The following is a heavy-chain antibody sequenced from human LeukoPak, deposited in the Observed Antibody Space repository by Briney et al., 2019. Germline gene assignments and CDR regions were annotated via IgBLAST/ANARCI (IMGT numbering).Heavy chain of an antibody. D-gene: IGHD6-6*01. J-gene: IGHJ4*02. V-gene: IGHV3-74*01. CDR2: INNDGSTT. CDR3: ARPHSSSSGLFDS. CDR1: GFTLSNYW. Sequence: GGSLRLSCAPSGFTLSNYWMHWVRQAPGKGLVWVSRINNDGSTTTYADSVKGRFSISRDNAKNTLYLQMNSLRAEDTALYYCARPHSSSSGLFDSWGQGTLVTVSS.